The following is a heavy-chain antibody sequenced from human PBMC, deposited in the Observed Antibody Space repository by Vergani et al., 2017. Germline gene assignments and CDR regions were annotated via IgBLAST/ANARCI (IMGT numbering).Heavy chain of an antibody. D-gene: IGHD5-24*01. CDR1: GFTFGDYY. Sequence: EVHLEESGGGLVQPGGSLRLSCAASGFTFGDYYMAWIRLAPGKGLDWVASIKRDGTETFYVDSVKGRFTISRDNAKTTLYLQMNSLRDEDRGVYYCARGGLATIYNWFDPWGKGTRVTVSS. V-gene: IGHV3-7*01. J-gene: IGHJ5*01. CDR2: IKRDGTET. CDR3: ARGGLATIYNWFDP.